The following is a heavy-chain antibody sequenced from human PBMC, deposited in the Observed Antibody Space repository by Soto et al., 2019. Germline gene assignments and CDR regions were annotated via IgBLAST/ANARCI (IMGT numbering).Heavy chain of an antibody. D-gene: IGHD6-13*01. CDR1: GYTFTAYY. CDR3: ASAVGRDGSSWYRGGYDS. CDR2: INPDTGGT. V-gene: IGHV1-2*04. J-gene: IGHJ4*02. Sequence: QVRLLQSGAEVQKSGASVRVSCKASGYTFTAYYVHWVRQAPGQGLEWMGWINPDTGGTDYAQKFQDWVTMTRDTSITTADMARTSLKSNETSVYCCASAVGRDGSSWYRGGYDSWGQGTLVTVSS.